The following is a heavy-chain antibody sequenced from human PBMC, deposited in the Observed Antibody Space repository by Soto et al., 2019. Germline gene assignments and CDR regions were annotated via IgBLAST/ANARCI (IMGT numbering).Heavy chain of an antibody. D-gene: IGHD6-19*01. CDR2: INHSGST. Sequence: QVQLQQWGAGLLKPSETLSLTCAVYGGSFSGYYWSWIRQPPGKGLEWIGEINHSGSTNYNPSLKSRVTISVDTSNNQFSLKLRSVTAADSAVYYCASARKLARAVAGTNWYFDLWGRGTLVTFSS. CDR1: GGSFSGYY. V-gene: IGHV4-34*01. CDR3: ASARKLARAVAGTNWYFDL. J-gene: IGHJ2*01.